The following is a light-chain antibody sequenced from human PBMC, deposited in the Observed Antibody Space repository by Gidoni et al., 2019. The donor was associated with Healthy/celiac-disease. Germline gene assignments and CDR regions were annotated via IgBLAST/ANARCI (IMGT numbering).Light chain of an antibody. V-gene: IGLV2-11*01. Sequence: QSALTQPRSVSGSPGHSVTISCTGTSSDVGGYNYVSWYQQHPGKAPRLMIYDVIKRPSGVPDSFSGSTSGNTASLTISGLQAEDEADYSGCAYAGIYTWVFGGGTKLTVL. CDR2: DVI. J-gene: IGLJ3*02. CDR3: CAYAGIYTWV. CDR1: SSDVGGYNY.